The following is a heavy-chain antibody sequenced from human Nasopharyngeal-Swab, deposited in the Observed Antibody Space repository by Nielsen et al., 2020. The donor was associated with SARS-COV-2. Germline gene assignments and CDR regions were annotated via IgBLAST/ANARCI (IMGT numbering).Heavy chain of an antibody. D-gene: IGHD3-22*01. J-gene: IGHJ4*02. V-gene: IGHV3-33*01. CDR1: GFSVTSHG. Sequence: GESLKISCKASGFSVTSHGMHWVRQAPGKRLEWVAVIWYDGTNKFYADSVKGRFTISRDNSKNTLYLQMNSLRAEDTAMYYCHLSSGYDGYINYWGQGTLVTVSS. CDR2: IWYDGTNK. CDR3: HLSSGYDGYINY.